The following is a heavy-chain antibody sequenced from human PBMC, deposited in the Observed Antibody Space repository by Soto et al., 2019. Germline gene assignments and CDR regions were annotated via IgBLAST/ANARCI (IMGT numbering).Heavy chain of an antibody. J-gene: IGHJ6*02. CDR3: ARVKYSPPYYYSYGMDV. Sequence: QVQLVQSGAEVKKPGASVKVSCKASGYTFTSYGISWVRQAPGQGLEWMGWISAYNGNTNYAQKLQGRVTMTTDTSTSIAYMELRSLTSDDTAVYYCARVKYSPPYYYSYGMDVWGQGTTVTVSS. CDR2: ISAYNGNT. V-gene: IGHV1-18*01. CDR1: GYTFTSYG. D-gene: IGHD5-18*01.